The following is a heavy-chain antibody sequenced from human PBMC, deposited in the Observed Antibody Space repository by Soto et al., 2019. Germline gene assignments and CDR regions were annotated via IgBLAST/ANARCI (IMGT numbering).Heavy chain of an antibody. D-gene: IGHD4-17*01. V-gene: IGHV5-51*03. J-gene: IGHJ3*01. CDR1: GFSFTTYW. CDR3: ARVRDYGGNTEPSGV. Sequence: QLVQSGAAVKEPGESLKIACKGSGFSFTTYWIAWVRQMPGKGLEWMGIIYPGDSKTTYSPSFQGQVTISADKSISTAYLRWSSLKASDTAMYYCARVRDYGGNTEPSGVWGQGTMVTVSS. CDR2: IYPGDSKT.